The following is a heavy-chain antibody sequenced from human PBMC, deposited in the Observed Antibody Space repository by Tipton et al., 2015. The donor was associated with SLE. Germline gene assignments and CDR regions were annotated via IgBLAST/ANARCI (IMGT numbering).Heavy chain of an antibody. Sequence: TLSLTCTVSGGSISSSTYYWGWIRQPPGKGLEWIGSIDYSGSTYHNPSLKSRVTVSVDTSKNQFSLKLSSVTAADTAVYYCARVVDYNNCYFDYWGQGTLVTVSS. D-gene: IGHD4-11*01. V-gene: IGHV4-39*07. CDR1: GGSISSSTYY. J-gene: IGHJ4*02. CDR2: IDYSGST. CDR3: ARVVDYNNCYFDY.